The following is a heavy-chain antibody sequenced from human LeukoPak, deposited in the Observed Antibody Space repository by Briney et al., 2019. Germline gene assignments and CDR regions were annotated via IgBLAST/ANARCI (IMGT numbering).Heavy chain of an antibody. V-gene: IGHV4-34*01. Sequence: NPSETLSLTCAVYGGSLSGYYWSWIRQPPGKGLEWIGEINHSGSTNYNPSLKSRVTISVDTSKNQFSLKLSSVTAADTAAYYCARVTTGGYYNCWGQGTLVTVSS. CDR1: GGSLSGYY. CDR3: ARVTTGGYYNC. J-gene: IGHJ4*02. D-gene: IGHD3-22*01. CDR2: INHSGST.